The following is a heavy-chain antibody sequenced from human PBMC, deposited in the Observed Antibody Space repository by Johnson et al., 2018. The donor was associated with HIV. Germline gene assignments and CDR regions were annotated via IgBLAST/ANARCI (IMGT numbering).Heavy chain of an antibody. V-gene: IGHV3-13*01. D-gene: IGHD6-25*01. CDR2: IGTAGDT. J-gene: IGHJ3*02. Sequence: VQVVESGGGLVKPGGSLRLSCAASGFTFSSYDMHWVRQATGKGLEWVSAIGTAGDTYYPGSVKGRFTISRDKSKNTLYLQMNSLRPEDTAMYYCAKLSDNDGFDIWGQGTMVAVSS. CDR1: GFTFSSYD. CDR3: AKLSDNDGFDI.